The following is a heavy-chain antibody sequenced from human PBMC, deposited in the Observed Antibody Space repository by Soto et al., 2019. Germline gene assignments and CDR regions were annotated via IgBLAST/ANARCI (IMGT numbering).Heavy chain of an antibody. CDR2: IYYSGST. CDR1: DGSISSYY. D-gene: IGHD3-10*01. CDR3: ARHWYGPGTHYPFHS. Sequence: SETLSLTCTVSDGSISSYYWSWIRQPPGKGLEWIGYIYYSGSTDHNPSLKRRVTISVDTSKNQFSLKLSSVTAADTAVYFCARHWYGPGTHYPFHSWGQGTLVTV. V-gene: IGHV4-59*08. J-gene: IGHJ4*02.